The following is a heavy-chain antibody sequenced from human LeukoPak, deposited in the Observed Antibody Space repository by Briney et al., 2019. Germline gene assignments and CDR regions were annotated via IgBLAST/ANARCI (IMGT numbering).Heavy chain of an antibody. D-gene: IGHD3-10*01. CDR1: VYTFPRYG. CDR3: ARDRELYYYGSGSNDAFDI. J-gene: IGHJ3*02. CDR2: SSAYNGNT. Sequence: SVKVSCKASVYTFPRYGIRWVRQAPGQGREGMGWSSAYNGNTNYAQKLQGRVTMTTDTSTSTAYMELRSLRSDDTAVYYCARDRELYYYGSGSNDAFDIWGQGTMVTVSS. V-gene: IGHV1-18*01.